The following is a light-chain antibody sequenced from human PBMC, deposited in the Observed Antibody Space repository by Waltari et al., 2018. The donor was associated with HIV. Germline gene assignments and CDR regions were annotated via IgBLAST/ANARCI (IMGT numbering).Light chain of an antibody. CDR1: SSNIGAGYD. CDR2: DNT. J-gene: IGLJ2*01. CDR3: QSYDSSLKVI. V-gene: IGLV1-40*01. Sequence: QSVLTQPPSVPGAPGQRVTISCTGSSSNIGAGYDVHWYQQFPGSVPRLLIYDNTKRPSGVPDRFSASKSGTSASLAISGLQAEDEADYYCQSYDSSLKVIFGGGTKVTVL.